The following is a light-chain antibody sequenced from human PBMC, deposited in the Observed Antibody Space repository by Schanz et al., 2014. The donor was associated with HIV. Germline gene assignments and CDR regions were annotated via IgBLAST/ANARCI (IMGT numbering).Light chain of an antibody. CDR3: QYYGSPPWT. V-gene: IGKV3-20*01. CDR1: QSVSGNF. Sequence: EIVLTQSPGILPLSPGERATLSCGASQSVSGNFLAWYQQKAGQAPRLLIFGASNRATGIPDRFSGTGSGTHFTLTISTLVPEDFAVYYCQYYGSPPWTFGQGTKVEVK. J-gene: IGKJ1*01. CDR2: GAS.